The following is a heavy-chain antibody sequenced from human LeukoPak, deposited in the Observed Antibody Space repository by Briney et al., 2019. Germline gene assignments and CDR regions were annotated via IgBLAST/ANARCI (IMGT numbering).Heavy chain of an antibody. J-gene: IGHJ2*01. Sequence: GGSLRLSCEASGFPFGTYGMTWVRQAPGKGLEWVSGITGSSTWTYYADSVRGRFTISRDNSKNTLHLQMDNLTADDTAIYYCARELGSLETGYFDLWGRGALVTVSS. D-gene: IGHD2-21*02. CDR1: GFPFGTYG. CDR3: ARELGSLETGYFDL. V-gene: IGHV3-23*01. CDR2: ITGSSTWT.